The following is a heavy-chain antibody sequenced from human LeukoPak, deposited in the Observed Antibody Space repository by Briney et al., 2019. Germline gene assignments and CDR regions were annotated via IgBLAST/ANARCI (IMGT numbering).Heavy chain of an antibody. V-gene: IGHV3-9*01. CDR1: GFTFDDYA. D-gene: IGHD3-16*01. J-gene: IGHJ6*03. Sequence: PGGSLRLSCAASGFTFDDYAMHWVRQAPGKGLEWVSGISWNSGSIGYADSVKGRFTISRDNAKNSLYLQMNSLRAEDTAVYYCARPNGGRYYYYYYMDVWGKGTTVTVSS. CDR3: ARPNGGRYYYYYYMDV. CDR2: ISWNSGSI.